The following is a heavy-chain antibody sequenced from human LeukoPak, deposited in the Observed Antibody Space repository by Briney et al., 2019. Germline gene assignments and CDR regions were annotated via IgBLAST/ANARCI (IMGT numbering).Heavy chain of an antibody. D-gene: IGHD1-7*01. Sequence: GGSLRLSCAASGFTFSTYNMNWVRQAPGKGLEWVSHITSSSTNIYYADSVKGRFTISRDNAKNALSLQMNSLRDEDTAVYYCATRGNYYLKYWGQGTLVTVSS. CDR2: ITSSSTNI. CDR1: GFTFSTYN. CDR3: ATRGNYYLKY. J-gene: IGHJ4*02. V-gene: IGHV3-48*02.